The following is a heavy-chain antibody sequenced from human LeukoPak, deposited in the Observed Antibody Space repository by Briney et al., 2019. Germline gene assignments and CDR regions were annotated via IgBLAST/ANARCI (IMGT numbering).Heavy chain of an antibody. CDR3: ARVGGH. J-gene: IGHJ4*02. CDR1: GLTVSRNY. Sequence: GGSLRLSCTASGLTVSRNYMSWVRQAPGKGLESVSVIYSGGSTYYADSVRGRFTISRDNSKNTLYLQMNSLRVEDTAVYYCARVGGHWGQGTLVTVSS. V-gene: IGHV3-53*01. D-gene: IGHD3-10*01. CDR2: IYSGGST.